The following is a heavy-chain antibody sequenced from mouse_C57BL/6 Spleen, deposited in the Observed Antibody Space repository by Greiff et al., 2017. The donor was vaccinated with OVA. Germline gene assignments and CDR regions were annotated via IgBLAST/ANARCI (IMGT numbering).Heavy chain of an antibody. Sequence: VQLQQPGAELVKPGASVKLSCKASGYTFTSYWMQWVKQRPGQGLEWIGEIDPSDSYTNYNQKFKGKATLTVDTSSSTAYMQLSSLTSEDSAVYYCARGELGRLYFDYWGQGTTLTVSS. J-gene: IGHJ2*01. V-gene: IGHV1-50*01. CDR3: ARGELGRLYFDY. CDR2: IDPSDSYT. D-gene: IGHD4-1*01. CDR1: GYTFTSYW.